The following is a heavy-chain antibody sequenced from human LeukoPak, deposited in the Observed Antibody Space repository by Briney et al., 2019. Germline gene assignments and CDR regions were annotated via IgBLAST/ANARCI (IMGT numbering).Heavy chain of an antibody. J-gene: IGHJ6*02. CDR1: GFTFSSYA. D-gene: IGHD4-17*01. CDR2: ISGSGGST. CDR3: AKDPCGENYYYYGMDV. Sequence: GASLRLSCAASGFTFSSYAMSWVRQAPGKGLEWVSAISGSGGSTYYADSVKGRFTISRDNSKNTLYLQMNSLRAEDTAVYCCAKDPCGENYYYYGMDVWGQGTTVTVSS. V-gene: IGHV3-23*01.